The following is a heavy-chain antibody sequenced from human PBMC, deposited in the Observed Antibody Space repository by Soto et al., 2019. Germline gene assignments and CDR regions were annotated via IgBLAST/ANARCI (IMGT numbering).Heavy chain of an antibody. CDR3: AKEGGPLVVVGATPHRSFTFDM. CDR2: ISGSGIST. V-gene: IGHV3-23*01. D-gene: IGHD2-15*01. Sequence: EVQLLESGGGLVQPGGSLRLSCAASGFSFNNHAMNWVRQAPGKGLEWVSTISGSGISTYYADSVKGRFTISRDNSKSTQYLQINSLRAEDTAVYYCAKEGGPLVVVGATPHRSFTFDMWGQGTMVTVSS. J-gene: IGHJ3*02. CDR1: GFSFNNHA.